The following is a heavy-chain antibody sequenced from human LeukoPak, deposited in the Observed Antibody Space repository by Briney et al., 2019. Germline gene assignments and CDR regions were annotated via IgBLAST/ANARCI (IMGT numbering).Heavy chain of an antibody. D-gene: IGHD2-2*01. J-gene: IGHJ5*02. CDR2: IIPIFGTA. CDR3: ARSRCSSTNCFTGWFDP. CDR1: GDTFSSYD. V-gene: IGHV1-69*05. Sequence: ASVKVSCKASGDTFSSYDISWVRQAPGQGLEWMGGIIPIFGTAKYAQKFQGRVTITTDESTSTAYMEVNSLRHDDTAVYYCARSRCSSTNCFTGWFDPWGQGTLVTVSS.